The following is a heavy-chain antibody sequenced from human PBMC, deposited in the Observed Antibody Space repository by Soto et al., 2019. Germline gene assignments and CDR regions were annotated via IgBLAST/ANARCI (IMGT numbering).Heavy chain of an antibody. CDR3: ASKKSNYYDNSGTDHYYGMEV. Sequence: SVKVSCKASGCTFSSYAISWVRQAPGQGREWMGGIIPIFGTANYAQKFQGRVTITADESTSTAYMELSSLRSEDTAVYYCASKKSNYYDNSGTDHYYGMEVLGQGTTVIVS. J-gene: IGHJ6*01. D-gene: IGHD3-22*01. V-gene: IGHV1-69*13. CDR1: GCTFSSYA. CDR2: IIPIFGTA.